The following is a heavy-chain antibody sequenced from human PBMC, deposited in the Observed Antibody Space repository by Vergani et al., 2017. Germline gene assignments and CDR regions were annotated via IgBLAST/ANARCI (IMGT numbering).Heavy chain of an antibody. Sequence: EVQLLESGGGLVQPGGSLRLSCAASGFTFSSYAMSWVRQAPGKGLEWVSAISGSGGSTYYADTVKGRFTISRDNFKNTLYLEMNSLRAEDTAVYYGAVAGFLESDSGFDYWGQGTLVTVSS. V-gene: IGHV3-23*01. CDR1: GFTFSSYA. J-gene: IGHJ4*02. D-gene: IGHD3-3*01. CDR3: AVAGFLESDSGFDY. CDR2: ISGSGGST.